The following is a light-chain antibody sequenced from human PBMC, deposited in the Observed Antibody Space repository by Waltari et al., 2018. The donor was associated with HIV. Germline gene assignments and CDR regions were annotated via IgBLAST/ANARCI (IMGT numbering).Light chain of an antibody. V-gene: IGLV2-8*01. Sequence: QSALTQPPSASGSPGQSVTISCTGTRTDVGGYNYVSWYQQHPANAPKLIIYEVTKRPSGVPDRFSGSKSGNTASLTVSGLQAEDEADYYCSSYAGSYYVLFGGGTKVTVL. CDR2: EVT. J-gene: IGLJ2*01. CDR1: RTDVGGYNY. CDR3: SSYAGSYYVL.